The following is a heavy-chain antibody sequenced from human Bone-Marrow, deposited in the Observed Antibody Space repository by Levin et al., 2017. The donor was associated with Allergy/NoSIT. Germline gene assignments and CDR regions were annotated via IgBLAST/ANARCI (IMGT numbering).Heavy chain of an antibody. D-gene: IGHD1-1*01. Sequence: SCVTSGFISAYYAMSWVRQAPGKGLEWVSGISGTYDQTFYRDSVKGRFTISRDNSKNTVYLQMNNLRVDDSAIYYCAKMEQQLVQGAFQEWGQGTLVSVSS. V-gene: IGHV3-23*01. CDR2: ISGTYDQT. J-gene: IGHJ1*01. CDR1: GFISAYYA. CDR3: AKMEQQLVQGAFQE.